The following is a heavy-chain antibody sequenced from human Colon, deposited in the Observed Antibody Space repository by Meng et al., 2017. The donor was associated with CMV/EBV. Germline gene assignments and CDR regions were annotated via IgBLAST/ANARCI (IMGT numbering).Heavy chain of an antibody. CDR3: ARDPGDGSD. CDR2: ITGSSSYM. V-gene: IGHV3-21*01. Sequence: GGSLRLSCAASGFTFSSYSMNWVRQAPGKGLEWVSSITGSSSYMYYADSVKGRFTISRDNAKNSRYLQMNSLRAEDTAVYYCARDPGDGSDWGQGTLVTVSS. CDR1: GFTFSSYS. J-gene: IGHJ4*02. D-gene: IGHD2-15*01.